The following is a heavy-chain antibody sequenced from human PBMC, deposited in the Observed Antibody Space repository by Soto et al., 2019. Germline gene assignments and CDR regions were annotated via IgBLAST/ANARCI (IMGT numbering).Heavy chain of an antibody. CDR1: GFTFSSYG. CDR3: ARDRGYCSGGSSYSWWFDP. V-gene: IGHV3-33*01. Sequence: GGSLRLSCAASGFTFSSYGMHWVRQAPGKGLEWVAVIWYDGSNKYYADSVKGRFTISRDNSKNTLYLQMNSLRAEDTAVYYCARDRGYCSGGSSYSWWFDPWGQGTLVTVSS. J-gene: IGHJ5*02. D-gene: IGHD2-15*01. CDR2: IWYDGSNK.